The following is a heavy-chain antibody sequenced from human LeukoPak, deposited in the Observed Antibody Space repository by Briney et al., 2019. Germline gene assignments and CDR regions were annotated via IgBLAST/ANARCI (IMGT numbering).Heavy chain of an antibody. V-gene: IGHV1-2*02. Sequence: GASVKVSCKTSGYSFYGYFIQWVRQAPGQGLEWMGWINGNSGSTEYAQKFQGRVTITRDTSANTANMELRSLSSDDTAVYYCARDSTSRFDYWGQGTLVIVSS. CDR2: INGNSGST. CDR1: GYSFYGYF. CDR3: ARDSTSRFDY. D-gene: IGHD5/OR15-5a*01. J-gene: IGHJ4*02.